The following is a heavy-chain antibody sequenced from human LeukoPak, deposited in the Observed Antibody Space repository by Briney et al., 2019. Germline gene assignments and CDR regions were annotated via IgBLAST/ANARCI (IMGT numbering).Heavy chain of an antibody. J-gene: IGHJ4*02. CDR3: AREGIYSSSSNFDY. CDR1: GRSFTTYY. Sequence: PSETLSLTCAVYGRSFTTYYWSWIRQPPGKGLEWIGEINHSGSTNYNPSLKSRVTISVDTSKNQFSLKLSSVTAADTAVYYCAREGIYSSSSNFDYWGQGTLVTVSS. V-gene: IGHV4-34*01. CDR2: INHSGST. D-gene: IGHD6-6*01.